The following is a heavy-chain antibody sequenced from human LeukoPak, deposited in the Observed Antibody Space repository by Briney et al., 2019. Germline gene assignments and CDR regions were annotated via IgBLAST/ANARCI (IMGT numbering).Heavy chain of an antibody. CDR1: GYTFTSYY. V-gene: IGHV1-46*01. D-gene: IGHD6-19*01. Sequence: GASVKVSCKASGYTFTSYYMHWVRQAPGQGLEWMGIINPSGGSTSYAQKFQGRVTVTRDTSTSTVYMELSSLRSEDTAVYYCAREARRNSSGWSPPLDYWGQGTLVTVSS. J-gene: IGHJ4*02. CDR2: INPSGGST. CDR3: AREARRNSSGWSPPLDY.